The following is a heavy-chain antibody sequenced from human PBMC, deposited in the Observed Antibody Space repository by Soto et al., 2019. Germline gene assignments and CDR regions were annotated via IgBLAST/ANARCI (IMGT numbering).Heavy chain of an antibody. V-gene: IGHV3-11*01. D-gene: IGHD5-12*01. CDR1: GFTFSDYY. CDR3: ARSGYVRTFDY. CDR2: ISNSGSTI. J-gene: IGHJ4*02. Sequence: QVQLVQSGGGLVKPGGSLRLSCAASGFTFSDYYMSWIRQAPGKGLEWISYISNSGSTIYYADSVKGRFTISRDNAKSLRYRQMNSLRAEDTAVYYCARSGYVRTFDYWGQGPLVTVSS.